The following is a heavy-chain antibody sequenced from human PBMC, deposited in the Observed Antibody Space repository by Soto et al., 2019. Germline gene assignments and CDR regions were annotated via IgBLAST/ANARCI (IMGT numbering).Heavy chain of an antibody. D-gene: IGHD3-9*01. CDR1: GGSFSGYY. Sequence: PSETLSLTCAVYGGSFSGYYWSWIRQPPGKGLEWIGEINHSGSTNYNPSLKSRVTISVDTSKNQFSLKLSSVTAADTAVYYCARGRGAILTGYYRRWFDPWGQGTLVTVSS. CDR3: ARGRGAILTGYYRRWFDP. V-gene: IGHV4-34*01. J-gene: IGHJ5*02. CDR2: INHSGST.